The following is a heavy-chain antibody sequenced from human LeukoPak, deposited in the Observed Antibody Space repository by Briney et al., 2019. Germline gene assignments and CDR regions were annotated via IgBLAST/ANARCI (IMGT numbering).Heavy chain of an antibody. D-gene: IGHD3-22*01. CDR1: GVSISGYY. CDR3: ARQTSYDSSGYFIDY. V-gene: IGHV4-59*08. Sequence: SETLSLTCSVSGVSISGYYWSWIRQPPGKGLEWIGYIYNSESTNYNPSLKSRVTISVDMSKNQFSLKLSSVTAADTAVYYCARQTSYDSSGYFIDYWGQGTLVTVSS. J-gene: IGHJ4*02. CDR2: IYNSEST.